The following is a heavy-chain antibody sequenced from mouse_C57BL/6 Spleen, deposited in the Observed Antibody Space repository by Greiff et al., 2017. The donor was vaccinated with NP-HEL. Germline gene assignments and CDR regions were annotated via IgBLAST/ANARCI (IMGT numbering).Heavy chain of an antibody. CDR3: TRSRGYDGYAMDY. CDR1: GYTFTDYE. J-gene: IGHJ4*01. CDR2: IDPETGGT. Sequence: QVQLQQSGAELVRPGASVTLSCKASGYTFTDYEMHWVKQTPVHGLEWIGAIDPETGGTAYNQKFKGKARLTADKSSSTAYMELRSLTSEDSAVYYCTRSRGYDGYAMDYWGQGTSVTVSS. D-gene: IGHD2-3*01. V-gene: IGHV1-15*01.